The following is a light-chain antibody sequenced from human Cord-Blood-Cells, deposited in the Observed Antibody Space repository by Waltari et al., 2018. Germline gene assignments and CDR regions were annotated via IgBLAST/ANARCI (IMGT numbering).Light chain of an antibody. J-gene: IGKJ4*01. CDR3: QQYNNWPLT. CDR2: GAS. CDR1: QSVSSN. Sequence: EIVLMQSQATLSVSPGERATLSCRASQSVSSNLAWYQQKPGQAPRLLIYGASTTATGIPARFSGSGSGTEFTLTISSLQSEDFAVYYCQQYNNWPLTFGGGTKVEIK. V-gene: IGKV3-15*01.